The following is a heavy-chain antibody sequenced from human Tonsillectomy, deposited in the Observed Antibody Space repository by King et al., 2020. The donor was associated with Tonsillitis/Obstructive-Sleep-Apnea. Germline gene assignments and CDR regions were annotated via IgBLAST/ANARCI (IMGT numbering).Heavy chain of an antibody. CDR3: ARDDGSWGSGGSGYLPFDY. V-gene: IGHV3-48*02. CDR1: GFTFSSYR. D-gene: IGHD2-15*01. Sequence: EVQLVESGGGLIQPGGSLRLSCAASGFTFSSYRMNWVRQAPGKGLEWVSYMRRSGSSIYYADSVNGRFTISRDNAKNSLYLQMNSLRDEDTAVYYCARDDGSWGSGGSGYLPFDYWGQGTLVTVSS. CDR2: MRRSGSSI. J-gene: IGHJ4*02.